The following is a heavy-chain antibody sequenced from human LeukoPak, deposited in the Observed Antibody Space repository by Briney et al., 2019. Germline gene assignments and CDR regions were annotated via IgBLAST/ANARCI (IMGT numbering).Heavy chain of an antibody. V-gene: IGHV4-4*07. D-gene: IGHD5-24*01. J-gene: IGHJ4*02. CDR3: ARGDYFDY. CDR2: IYNSGST. Sequence: KPSETLSLTCTVSGGSISSYSWSWIRQPAGKALEWIGRIYNSGSTNYNPSLKSRVTMSVDTSKNQFSLKLSSMTAADTAVYSCARGDYFDYWGPGTLVTVSS. CDR1: GGSISSYS.